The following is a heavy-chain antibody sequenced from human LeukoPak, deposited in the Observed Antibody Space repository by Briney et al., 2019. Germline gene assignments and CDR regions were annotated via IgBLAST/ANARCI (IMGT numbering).Heavy chain of an antibody. V-gene: IGHV1-2*02. J-gene: IGHJ4*02. CDR3: ARLRAGEGGYYYDY. CDR1: GYTFTGYY. D-gene: IGHD3-22*01. Sequence: ASVKVSCKASGYTFTGYYIHWVRQAPGQGLEWMGWINPHSGGTNYAQKFQGGVTMTRDTSTSTAYMELRSLRSDDTAVYYCARLRAGEGGYYYDYWGQGTLVTVSS. CDR2: INPHSGGT.